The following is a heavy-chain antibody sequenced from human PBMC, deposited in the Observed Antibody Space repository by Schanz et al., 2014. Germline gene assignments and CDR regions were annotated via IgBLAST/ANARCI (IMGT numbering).Heavy chain of an antibody. J-gene: IGHJ6*02. Sequence: DVQLLESGGGLVQPGGSLRLSCAASGFTFTNYAMSWVRQAPGKGLEWVSAISASGGTTYYADSVKGRFTISRDNAKNTLYLQMNTLRAEDTAVYYCLAPDYGMDVWGQGTTVTVSS. CDR2: ISASGGTT. CDR3: LAPDYGMDV. V-gene: IGHV3-23*01. CDR1: GFTFTNYA.